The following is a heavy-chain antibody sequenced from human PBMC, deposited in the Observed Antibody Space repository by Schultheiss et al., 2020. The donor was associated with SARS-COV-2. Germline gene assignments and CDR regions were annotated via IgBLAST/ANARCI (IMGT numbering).Heavy chain of an antibody. CDR3: ARLSGYQLPYPGFPIGYYYYMDV. V-gene: IGHV4-34*01. D-gene: IGHD2-2*02. J-gene: IGHJ6*03. CDR1: GGSFSGYH. Sequence: SETLSLTCAVYGGSFSGYHWNWIRQPPGKGLEWIGEINHSGSTNYNPSLKSRVTISVDTSKNQFSLKLSSVTAADTAVYYCARLSGYQLPYPGFPIGYYYYMDVWGKGTTVTVSS. CDR2: INHSGST.